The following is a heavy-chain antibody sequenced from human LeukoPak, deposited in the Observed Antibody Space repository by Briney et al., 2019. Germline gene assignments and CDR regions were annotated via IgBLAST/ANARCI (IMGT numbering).Heavy chain of an antibody. V-gene: IGHV1-69*05. CDR2: IIPIFGTA. CDR3: ARGRDGYNKEDYYYYMGV. Sequence: SVKISCKASGGTFSSYAISWVRQAPGQGLEWMGGIIPIFGTANYAQKFQGRVTITTDESTSTAYMELSSLRSEDTAVYYCARGRDGYNKEDYYYYMGVWGKGTTVTVSS. CDR1: GGTFSSYA. D-gene: IGHD5-24*01. J-gene: IGHJ6*03.